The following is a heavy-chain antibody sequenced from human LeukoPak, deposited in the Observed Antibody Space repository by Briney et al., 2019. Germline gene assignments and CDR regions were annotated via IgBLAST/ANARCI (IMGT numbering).Heavy chain of an antibody. CDR3: ARVHGSGGEDY. Sequence: PSETLSLTCTVSGGSISSSSYYWGWIRQPPGKGLEWIGSIYYSGSTYYNPSLKSRVTISVDTSKNQFSLKLSSVTAADTAVYYCARVHGSGGEDYWGQGTLVTVSS. CDR1: GGSISSSSYY. CDR2: IYYSGST. V-gene: IGHV4-39*07. D-gene: IGHD3-10*01. J-gene: IGHJ4*02.